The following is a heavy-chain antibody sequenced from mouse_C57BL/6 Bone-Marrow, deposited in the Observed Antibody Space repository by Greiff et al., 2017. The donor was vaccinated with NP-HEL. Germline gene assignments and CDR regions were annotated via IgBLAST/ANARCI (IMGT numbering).Heavy chain of an antibody. CDR2: IYPRSGNT. D-gene: IGHD1-1*01. CDR3: ARRMLLTDFDY. J-gene: IGHJ2*01. Sequence: VKLMESGAELARPGASVKLSCKASGYTFTSYGISWVKQRTGQGLEWIGEIYPRSGNTYYNEKFKGKATLTADKSSSTAYMELRSLTSEDSAVYFCARRMLLTDFDYWGQGTTLTVSS. V-gene: IGHV1-81*01. CDR1: GYTFTSYG.